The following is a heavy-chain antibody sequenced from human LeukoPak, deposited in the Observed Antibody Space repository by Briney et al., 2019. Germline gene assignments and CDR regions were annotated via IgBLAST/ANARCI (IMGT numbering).Heavy chain of an antibody. D-gene: IGHD6-19*01. J-gene: IGHJ5*02. CDR1: GGSISSGDYY. CDR2: IYYSGGT. V-gene: IGHV4-61*08. Sequence: SQTLSLTCTVSGGSISSGDYYWSWIRQPPGKGLEWIGYIYYSGGTNYNPSLKSRVTISVDTSKNQFSLKLSSVTAADTAVYYCARDRSSGWFFGGFDPWGQGTLVTVSS. CDR3: ARDRSSGWFFGGFDP.